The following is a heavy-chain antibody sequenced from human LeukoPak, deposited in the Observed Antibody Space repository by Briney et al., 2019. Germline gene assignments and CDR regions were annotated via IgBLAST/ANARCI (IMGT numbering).Heavy chain of an antibody. J-gene: IGHJ6*03. D-gene: IGHD5-18*01. Sequence: SETLSLTCAVYGGSFSGYYWSWVRQPPGKGLEWIGEFNHRGSTNYNPSLKSRVTISVDTSKNQFSLKLSSVTAADTAVYYCARGRRGYSYGYGYYCYYYMDVWGKGTTVTVSS. CDR3: ARGRRGYSYGYGYYCYYYMDV. V-gene: IGHV4-34*01. CDR2: FNHRGST. CDR1: GGSFSGYY.